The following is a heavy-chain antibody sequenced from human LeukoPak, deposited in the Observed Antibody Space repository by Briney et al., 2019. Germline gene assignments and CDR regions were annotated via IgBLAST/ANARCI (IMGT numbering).Heavy chain of an antibody. CDR2: IYYSGST. CDR1: GFALSSLD. D-gene: IGHD3-22*01. Sequence: GSLRLSCAASGFALSSLDMGWVRQPPGKGLEWVGSIYYSGSTYYNPSLKSRVTMSVDTSKNQFSLKLSSVAAADTAVYYCARHYYSSYYYYGMDVWGQGTTVTVSS. V-gene: IGHV4-39*01. J-gene: IGHJ6*02. CDR3: ARHYYSSYYYYGMDV.